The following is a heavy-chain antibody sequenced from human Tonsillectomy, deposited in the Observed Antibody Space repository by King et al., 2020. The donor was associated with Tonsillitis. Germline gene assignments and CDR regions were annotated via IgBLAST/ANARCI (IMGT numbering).Heavy chain of an antibody. CDR1: GFIFSSYG. D-gene: IGHD3-3*01. J-gene: IGHJ6*02. Sequence: QVQLVESGGGVVQPGRSLRLSCAASGFIFSSYGMHWVRQXPGKGLEXVALXXXXGTXXYXXXSVKGRFTISRDXXXNTLYLQMNXLRAEDTAFYYCAKAPTYYDVYGMDVWGQGTTVTVSS. CDR3: AKAPTYYDVYGMDV. CDR2: XXXXGTXX. V-gene: IGHV3-30*18.